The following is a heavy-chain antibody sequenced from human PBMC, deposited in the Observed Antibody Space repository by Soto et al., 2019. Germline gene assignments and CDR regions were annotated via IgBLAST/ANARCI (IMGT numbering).Heavy chain of an antibody. J-gene: IGHJ3*02. V-gene: IGHV3-21*01. CDR3: ARVVVSSTSSHETNAFKI. Sequence: PGGSLRLSCAASGFTFSSFTMNWVRQAPGKGLEWVPCISSSSTYIYYTDSVKGRFTISRDNAKNSLYLQMNSLRAEDTAVYFCARVVVSSTSSHETNAFKISGQGTMVTVSS. CDR2: ISSSSTYI. D-gene: IGHD2-2*01. CDR1: GFTFSSFT.